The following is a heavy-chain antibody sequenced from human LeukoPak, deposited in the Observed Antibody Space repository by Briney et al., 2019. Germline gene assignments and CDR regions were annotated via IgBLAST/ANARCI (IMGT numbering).Heavy chain of an antibody. CDR1: GFTFTTYA. V-gene: IGHV3-23*01. CDR2: ISGSGGST. CDR3: AKTRYDFWSGLNWFDP. Sequence: PGGSLRLSCAASGFTFTTYAMSWVRQAPGKGLEWVSGISGSGGSTYYADSVKGRFTISGDYSKNTLYLQMNSLRAEDTAVYYCAKTRYDFWSGLNWFDPWGQGTLVTVSS. J-gene: IGHJ5*02. D-gene: IGHD3-3*01.